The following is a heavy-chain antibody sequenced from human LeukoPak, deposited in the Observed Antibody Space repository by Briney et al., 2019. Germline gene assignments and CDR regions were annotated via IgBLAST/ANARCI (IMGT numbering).Heavy chain of an antibody. CDR2: INPDGTVT. D-gene: IGHD3-10*01. J-gene: IGHJ2*01. CDR3: VRDSASGFFDL. V-gene: IGHV3-74*01. CDR1: GFTFNNYW. Sequence: GGSLRLSCAASGFTFNNYWMHWVRQAPGKGLVWVSPINPDGTVTTYAASVKGRFTISRDNAKNTLYLQMNSLRAEDTAVYYCVRDSASGFFDLWGRGTLVTVSS.